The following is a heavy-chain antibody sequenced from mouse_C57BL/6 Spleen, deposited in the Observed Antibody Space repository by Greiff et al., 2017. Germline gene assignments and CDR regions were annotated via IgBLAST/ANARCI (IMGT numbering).Heavy chain of an antibody. CDR3: ARHEGFYYGRDD. Sequence: EVMLVESGGDLVKPGGSLKLSCAASGFTFSSYGMSWVRQTPDKRLAWVATISSGGSHTYYPDSVKGRFTISSDNAKNTLSLQMSSLKSEDTAMYYCARHEGFYYGRDDGGQGTSVTVSA. V-gene: IGHV5-6*02. CDR2: ISSGGSHT. J-gene: IGHJ4*01. CDR1: GFTFSSYG.